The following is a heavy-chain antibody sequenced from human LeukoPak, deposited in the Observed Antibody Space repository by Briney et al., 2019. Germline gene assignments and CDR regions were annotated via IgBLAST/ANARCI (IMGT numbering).Heavy chain of an antibody. D-gene: IGHD3-9*01. V-gene: IGHV3-21*01. J-gene: IGHJ4*02. Sequence: SGGSLRLSCAASGFTFSDYSMNWVRQAPETGLEWVSSISSSGTYTYYADSVKGRFTISRDNAKNSLYLQMNSLRAEDTAVYYCARDLSARYDVLIGPYYFDYWGQGTLVTVSA. CDR1: GFTFSDYS. CDR3: ARDLSARYDVLIGPYYFDY. CDR2: ISSSGTYT.